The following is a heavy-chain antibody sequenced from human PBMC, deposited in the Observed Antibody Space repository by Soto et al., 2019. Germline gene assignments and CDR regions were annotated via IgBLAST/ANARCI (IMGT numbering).Heavy chain of an antibody. Sequence: GASVKVSCKASGGTFSSYTISWVRQAPGQGLEWMGRIIPTLGIANYAQKFQGRVTITADKSTSTAYMELSSLRSEDTAVYYCARGSTADYGDHLLQFQHWGQGTQVTVSS. J-gene: IGHJ1*01. CDR1: GGTFSSYT. CDR2: IIPTLGIA. CDR3: ARGSTADYGDHLLQFQH. D-gene: IGHD4-17*01. V-gene: IGHV1-69*02.